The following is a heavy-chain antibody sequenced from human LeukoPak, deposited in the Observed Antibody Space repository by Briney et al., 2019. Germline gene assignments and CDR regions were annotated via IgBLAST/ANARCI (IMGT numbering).Heavy chain of an antibody. CDR3: ARESGARITTHFDY. CDR1: GGSISSGSYY. Sequence: SGTLSLTCTVSGGSISSGSYYWSWARQPAGKGLEWIVRIYTSGSTNYNPSLKSRVTISVDTSKNQFSLKLSSVTAADTAVYYCARESGARITTHFDYWGQATLVTVSS. CDR2: IYTSGST. D-gene: IGHD3-16*01. J-gene: IGHJ4*02. V-gene: IGHV4-61*02.